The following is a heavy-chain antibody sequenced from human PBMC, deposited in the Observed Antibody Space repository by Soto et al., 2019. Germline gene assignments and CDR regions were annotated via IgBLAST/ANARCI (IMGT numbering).Heavy chain of an antibody. V-gene: IGHV1-18*01. CDR1: GYTFTSYG. D-gene: IGHD2-15*01. Sequence: ASGKVSCKASGYTFTSYGIIWVRQAPGQGLEWMGWISAYNGNTNYAQKLQGRVTMTTDTSTSTAYMELRSLRSDDTAVYFCARDVLEGYCSGGSCHNFDYWGQGTLVTVSS. CDR2: ISAYNGNT. J-gene: IGHJ4*02. CDR3: ARDVLEGYCSGGSCHNFDY.